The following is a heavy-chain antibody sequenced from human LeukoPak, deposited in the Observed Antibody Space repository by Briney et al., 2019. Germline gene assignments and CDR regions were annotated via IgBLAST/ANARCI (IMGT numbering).Heavy chain of an antibody. V-gene: IGHV1-69*06. CDR1: GGTFSSYA. CDR3: ARGGGGDYYDFWSGYTRPENWFDP. Sequence: SVKVSCKASGGTFSSYAISWVRQAPGQGLEWMGGIIPIFGTANYAQKFQGRVTITADKSTSTAYMELSSLRSEDTAVYYCARGGGGDYYDFWSGYTRPENWFDPWGQGTLVTVSS. J-gene: IGHJ5*02. D-gene: IGHD3-3*01. CDR2: IIPIFGTA.